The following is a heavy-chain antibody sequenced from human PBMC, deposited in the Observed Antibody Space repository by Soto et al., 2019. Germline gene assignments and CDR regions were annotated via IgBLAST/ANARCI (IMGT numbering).Heavy chain of an antibody. J-gene: IGHJ5*02. D-gene: IGHD3-10*01. CDR2: FDPEDGET. V-gene: IGHV1-24*01. CDR1: GYTLTELS. CDR3: AIRSGSYYNWFDP. Sequence: ASVKVSCKVSGYTLTELSMHWVRQAPGKGLEWMGGFDPEDGETIYAQKFQGRVTMTKDTSTDTAYMELSSLRPEDTAVYYCAIRSGSYYNWFDPWGQGTLVTVSS.